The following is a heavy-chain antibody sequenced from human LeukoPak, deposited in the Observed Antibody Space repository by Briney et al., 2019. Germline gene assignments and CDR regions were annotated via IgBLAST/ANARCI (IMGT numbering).Heavy chain of an antibody. CDR1: GFTFSSYA. D-gene: IGHD3-10*01. Sequence: HPGGSLRLSCAASGFTFSSYAMSWVRQAPGKGLEWVSAISGSGGSTYYADSVKGRFTISRDNSKNSLYLQMNSLRAEDTAVYYCAREGSASYYSAFDFWGQGTMVTVSS. V-gene: IGHV3-23*01. CDR3: AREGSASYYSAFDF. J-gene: IGHJ3*01. CDR2: ISGSGGST.